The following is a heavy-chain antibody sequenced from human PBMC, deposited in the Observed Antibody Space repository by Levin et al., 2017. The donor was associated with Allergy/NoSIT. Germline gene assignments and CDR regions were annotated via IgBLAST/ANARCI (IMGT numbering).Heavy chain of an antibody. J-gene: IGHJ6*02. CDR3: AREEGWGYHYGMDV. V-gene: IGHV3-7*01. D-gene: IGHD3-16*02. CDR1: GFTFTSFW. Sequence: GGSLRLSCAASGFTFTSFWMTWVRQAPGKGLEWVANIKQDGSETYYVDSVKGRFTISRDNAKNSVYLQMNSLRVDDTAVYYCAREEGWGYHYGMDVWGQGTTVTVS. CDR2: IKQDGSET.